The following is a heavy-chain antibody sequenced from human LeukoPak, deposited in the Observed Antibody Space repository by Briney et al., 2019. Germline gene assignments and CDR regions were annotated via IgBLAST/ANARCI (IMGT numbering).Heavy chain of an antibody. CDR1: GFTFSSYW. CDR2: IKQDGSEK. D-gene: IGHD3-3*01. Sequence: GGSLRLSCAASGFTFSSYWMSWVRQAPGKGLEWVANIKQDGSEKYYVDSVTGRFTISRDNAKNSLYLQMNSLRVEDTAVYYCERDLDHYYDFWSGYLSANWFDPWGQGILVTVSS. J-gene: IGHJ5*02. CDR3: ERDLDHYYDFWSGYLSANWFDP. V-gene: IGHV3-7*01.